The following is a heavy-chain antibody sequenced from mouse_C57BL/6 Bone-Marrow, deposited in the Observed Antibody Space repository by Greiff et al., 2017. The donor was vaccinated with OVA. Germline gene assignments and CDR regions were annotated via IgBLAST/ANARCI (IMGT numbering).Heavy chain of an antibody. CDR3: ARCYSNYRYYFDY. CDR1: GYTFTSYG. V-gene: IGHV1-81*01. J-gene: IGHJ2*01. CDR2: IYPRSGNT. Sequence: VQLQQSGAELARPGASVKLSCKASGYTFTSYGISWVKQRTGQGLEWIGEIYPRSGNTYYNEKFKGKATLTADKYSSTAYMELRSLTSEDSAVYFCARCYSNYRYYFDYWGQGTTLTVSS. D-gene: IGHD2-5*01.